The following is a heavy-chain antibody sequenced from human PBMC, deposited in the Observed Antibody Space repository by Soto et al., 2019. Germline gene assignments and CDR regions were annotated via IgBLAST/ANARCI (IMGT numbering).Heavy chain of an antibody. Sequence: ASAKVSCKASGYTFTSYYMHWVRQAPGQGLEWMGIINPSGGSTSYAQKFQGRVTMTRDTSTSTVYMELSSLRSEDTAVYYCARSDSGYYLYYYGMDVWGQGTTVTVSS. D-gene: IGHD3-22*01. V-gene: IGHV1-46*01. J-gene: IGHJ6*02. CDR1: GYTFTSYY. CDR3: ARSDSGYYLYYYGMDV. CDR2: INPSGGST.